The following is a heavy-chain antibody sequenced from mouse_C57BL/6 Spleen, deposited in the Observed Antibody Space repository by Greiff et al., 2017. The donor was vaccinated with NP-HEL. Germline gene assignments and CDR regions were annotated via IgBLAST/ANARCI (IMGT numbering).Heavy chain of an antibody. D-gene: IGHD3-3*01. V-gene: IGHV10-1*01. CDR2: IRSKSNNYAT. Sequence: EVQLVESGGGLVQPKGSLKLSCAASGFSFNTYAMNWVRQAPGKGLEWVARIRSKSNNYATYYADSVKDRFTISRDDSESMLYLQMNNLKTEDTAMYYCVREGYCFDYWGQGTTLTVAS. CDR3: VREGYCFDY. J-gene: IGHJ2*01. CDR1: GFSFNTYA.